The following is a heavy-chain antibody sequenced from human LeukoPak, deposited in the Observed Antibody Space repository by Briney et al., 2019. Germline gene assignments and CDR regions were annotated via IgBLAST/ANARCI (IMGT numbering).Heavy chain of an antibody. CDR1: GFTFSSYA. V-gene: IGHV3-23*01. J-gene: IGHJ5*02. CDR3: AKWIHYSDSSGYYP. D-gene: IGHD3-22*01. Sequence: GGSLRLSCAASGFTFSSYAMSWVRQAPGKGLEWVSAISGSGGSTYYADSVKGRFTISRDNSKNTLYLQMNSLRAGDTAVYYCAKWIHYSDSSGYYPLGQGTLVTVSS. CDR2: ISGSGGST.